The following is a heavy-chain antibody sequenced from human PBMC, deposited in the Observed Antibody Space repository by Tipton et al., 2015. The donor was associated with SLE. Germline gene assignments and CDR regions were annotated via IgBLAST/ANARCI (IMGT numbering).Heavy chain of an antibody. CDR1: GFIFSSYA. CDR3: AKHVGNWGSEGSFDY. CDR2: ISYDGSNK. D-gene: IGHD7-27*01. Sequence: SLRLSCAASGFIFSSYAMHWVRQAPGKGLEWVAVISYDGSNKYYADSVKGRFTISRDNSKNTLYLQMNSLRAEDTALYYCAKHVGNWGSEGSFDYWGQGTLVTVSS. J-gene: IGHJ4*02. V-gene: IGHV3-30*04.